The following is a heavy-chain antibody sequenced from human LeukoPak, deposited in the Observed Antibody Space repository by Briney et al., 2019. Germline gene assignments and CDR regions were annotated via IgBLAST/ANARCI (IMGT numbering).Heavy chain of an antibody. J-gene: IGHJ4*02. D-gene: IGHD3-10*01. Sequence: GGSLRLSCAASGFTLGAYWVSWVRQAPGNGREWVANIKQDGSDESYVDSVRGRFTISRDNAKNSLHLQMNSLRAEDTAVYYCARGGGFDYWGQGTLVTVSS. V-gene: IGHV3-7*03. CDR2: IKQDGSDE. CDR1: GFTLGAYW. CDR3: ARGGGFDY.